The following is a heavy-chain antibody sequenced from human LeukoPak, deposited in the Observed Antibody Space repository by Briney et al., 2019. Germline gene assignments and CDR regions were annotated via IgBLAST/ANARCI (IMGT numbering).Heavy chain of an antibody. D-gene: IGHD3-16*02. CDR2: ISGSSSYI. Sequence: GGSLRLSCAASGFTLSSYTMNWVRQAPGKGLEWVSSISGSSSYIYYADSVKGRFTISRDNAKKSLYLQMNSLRAEDTAVYYCARDLRQIVLQRYYGLDVWGQGTTVTVSS. V-gene: IGHV3-21*01. CDR3: ARDLRQIVLQRYYGLDV. CDR1: GFTLSSYT. J-gene: IGHJ6*02.